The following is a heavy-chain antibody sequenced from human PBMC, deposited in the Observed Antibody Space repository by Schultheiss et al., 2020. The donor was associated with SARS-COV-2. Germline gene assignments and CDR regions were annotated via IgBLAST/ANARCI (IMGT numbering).Heavy chain of an antibody. CDR3: ARDYQQWPGYGMDV. V-gene: IGHV3-66*01. CDR1: GFTFSTYW. D-gene: IGHD6-19*01. J-gene: IGHJ6*02. CDR2: IYSGGST. Sequence: GGSLRLSCAASGFTFSTYWMHWVRQAPGKGLVWVSVIYSGGSTYYADSVKGRFTISRDNAKNSLYLQMNSLRAEDTAVYYCARDYQQWPGYGMDVWGQGTTVTVSS.